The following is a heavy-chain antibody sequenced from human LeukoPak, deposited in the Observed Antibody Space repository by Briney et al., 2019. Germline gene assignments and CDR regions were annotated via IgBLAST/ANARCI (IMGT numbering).Heavy chain of an antibody. Sequence: SETLSLTCAVYSGSFSGYYWSWIRQPPGKGLEWIGEINHSGSTNYNPSLKSRVTISVDTSKNQFSLKLSSVTAADTAVYYCARGSRMVRGDNWFDPWGQGTLVTVSS. V-gene: IGHV4-34*01. J-gene: IGHJ5*02. CDR2: INHSGST. D-gene: IGHD3-10*01. CDR1: SGSFSGYY. CDR3: ARGSRMVRGDNWFDP.